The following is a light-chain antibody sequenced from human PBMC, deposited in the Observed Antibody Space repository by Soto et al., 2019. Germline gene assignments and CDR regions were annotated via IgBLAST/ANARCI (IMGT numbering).Light chain of an antibody. CDR3: QSYSSYPHT. CDR1: QNISTY. Sequence: DIQLTQSPSFLSSSVGDRVTITCRASQNISTYLAWYQQTPGRAPKVLVYAASTLQSGVPSRFSGSGSGTKFTLTISSLQPEDFATYYCQSYSSYPHTFGQGTKLEI. CDR2: AAS. V-gene: IGKV1-9*01. J-gene: IGKJ2*01.